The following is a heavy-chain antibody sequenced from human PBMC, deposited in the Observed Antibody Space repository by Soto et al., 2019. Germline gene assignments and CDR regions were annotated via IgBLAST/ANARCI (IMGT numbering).Heavy chain of an antibody. J-gene: IGHJ4*02. CDR2: ISSSSSYI. D-gene: IGHD3-3*01. CDR1: GFTFSSYS. Sequence: PGGSLRISCAASGFTFSSYSMNWVRQAPGKGLEWVSSISSSSSYIYYADSVKGRFTISRDNAKNSLYLQMNSLRAEDTAVYYCARPYYDFWSGYYPPDYWGQGTLVTVSS. V-gene: IGHV3-21*01. CDR3: ARPYYDFWSGYYPPDY.